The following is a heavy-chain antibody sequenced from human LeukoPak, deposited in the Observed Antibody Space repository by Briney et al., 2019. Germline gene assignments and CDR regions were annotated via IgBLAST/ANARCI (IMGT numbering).Heavy chain of an antibody. CDR3: ASSSPPDYYYYMDV. CDR1: GGSISSYY. Sequence: SETLSLTCTVSGGSISSYYWSWIRQPPGKGLEWIGYIYYSGSTNYNPSLKSRVTISVDTSKNQFSLKLSSVTAADTAVYYCASSSPPDYYYYMDVWGKGTTVTVSS. D-gene: IGHD2-15*01. V-gene: IGHV4-59*01. CDR2: IYYSGST. J-gene: IGHJ6*03.